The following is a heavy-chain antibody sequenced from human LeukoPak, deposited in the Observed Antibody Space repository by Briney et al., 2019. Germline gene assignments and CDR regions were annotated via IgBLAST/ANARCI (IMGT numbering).Heavy chain of an antibody. CDR2: INQDGSEK. Sequence: GGSLRLSCAASGFIFNKYWMSWVRQAPGKGLEWVANINQDGSEKYYVDSVKGRFIISRDNAENSLYLQMNSLRAEDTAVYYCAGGSGDPDSGGQGALVTVSS. D-gene: IGHD2-21*02. V-gene: IGHV3-7*01. CDR1: GFIFNKYW. J-gene: IGHJ4*02. CDR3: AGGSGDPDS.